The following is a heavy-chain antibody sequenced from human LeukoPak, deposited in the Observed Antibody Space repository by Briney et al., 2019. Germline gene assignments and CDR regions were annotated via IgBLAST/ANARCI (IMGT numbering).Heavy chain of an antibody. V-gene: IGHV2-5*02. D-gene: IGHD3-10*01. CDR1: GFSLRTSGVG. CDR3: AHLRRITVLREVLRIFDA. Sequence: SGPTLVKPTQTLTLTFTFSGFSLRTSGVGVGWIRQPPGKALEWLALIYWDDDKRYSPSLRSRLSITKDTSKNQVVLTMTNMDPVDTATYYCAHLRRITVLREVLRIFDAWRQGTLVTVSS. J-gene: IGHJ4*02. CDR2: IYWDDDK.